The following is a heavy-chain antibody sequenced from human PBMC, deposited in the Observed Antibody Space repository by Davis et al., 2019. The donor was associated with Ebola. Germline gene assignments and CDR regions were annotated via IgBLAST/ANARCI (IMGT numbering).Heavy chain of an antibody. J-gene: IGHJ6*02. CDR3: ARAYWSGSWNDHGDV. V-gene: IGHV1-8*01. CDR2: MNPNSGNT. CDR1: GYTFTSYD. D-gene: IGHD1-1*01. Sequence: AASVKVSCKASGYTFTSYDINWVRQATGQGLEWMGWMNPNSGNTGYAQKFQGRVTMTRNTSISTAYMELRSLRSDDTAVYYCARAYWSGSWNDHGDVWGQGTTVTVSS.